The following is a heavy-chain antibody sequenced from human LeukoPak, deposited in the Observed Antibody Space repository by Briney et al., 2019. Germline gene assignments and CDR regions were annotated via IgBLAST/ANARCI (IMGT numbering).Heavy chain of an antibody. CDR2: IWYDGSNK. CDR1: GFTFSSYG. Sequence: GRSLRLSCAASGFTFSSYGMHWVRQAPGKGLEWVAVIWYDGSNKYYADSAKGRFTISRDNSRNTLFLQMDSLRAEDTAVYYCARDWQHMATVIYYFDYWGQGTLVTVSS. CDR3: ARDWQHMATVIYYFDY. D-gene: IGHD4-17*01. J-gene: IGHJ4*02. V-gene: IGHV3-33*02.